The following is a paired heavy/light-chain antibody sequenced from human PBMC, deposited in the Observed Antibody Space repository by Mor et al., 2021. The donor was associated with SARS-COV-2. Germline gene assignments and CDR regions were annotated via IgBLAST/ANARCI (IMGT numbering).Heavy chain of an antibody. CDR3: ARGGYSFDY. J-gene: IGHJ4*02. Sequence: EVQLVESGGGLGQPGGSLRLSCAASGFIFSSYEMSWVRQAPGKGLEWLSYISSSGSTMYYADSVKGRFTVSRDNARNSVYLQMNSLRAGDTALYYCARGGYSFDYWGQGTLVSVSS. V-gene: IGHV3-48*03. D-gene: IGHD3-22*01. CDR2: ISSSGSTM. CDR1: GFIFSSYE.
Light chain of an antibody. CDR2: LAS. J-gene: IGKJ4*01. CDR3: MQGLQIPRT. Sequence: DIVMTQSPPSLPVTPGEPASISCRSSQSLLHSNGYHYLDWYLQKPGQSPQLLIYLASNRASGVPDRFSGSGSGTDFTLKISRVEAEDVGVYYCMQGLQIPRTFGGGTKVEIK. CDR1: QSLLHSNGYHY. V-gene: IGKV2-28*01.